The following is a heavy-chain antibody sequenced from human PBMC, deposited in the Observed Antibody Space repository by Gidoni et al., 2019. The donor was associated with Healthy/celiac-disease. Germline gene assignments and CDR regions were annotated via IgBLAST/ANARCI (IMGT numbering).Heavy chain of an antibody. D-gene: IGHD3-16*02. CDR2: ISWNSGSI. CDR1: GFTFDDYA. V-gene: IGHV3-9*01. CDR3: AKAGKVSEHFDY. Sequence: EVQLVESGGGLVQPGRSLRLSCAASGFTFDDYAMHWVRQAPGKGLEWVSGISWNSGSIGYADSVKGRFTISRDNAKNSLYLQMNSLRAEDTALYYCAKAGKVSEHFDYWGQGTLVTVSS. J-gene: IGHJ4*02.